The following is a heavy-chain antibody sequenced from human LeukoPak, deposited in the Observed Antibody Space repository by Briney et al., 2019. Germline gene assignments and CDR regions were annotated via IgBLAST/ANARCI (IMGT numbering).Heavy chain of an antibody. J-gene: IGHJ1*01. V-gene: IGHV4-59*12. CDR1: GGSISSYY. CDR3: SRVVQRGGYSGYYSRGHFQH. CDR2: IYYSGST. Sequence: PSETLSLTCTVSGGSISSYYWSWIRQPPGKGLEWIGYIYYSGSTNYNPSPKSRVTISVDTSKNQFSLKLSSVTAADTAVYYCSRVVQRGGYSGYYSRGHFQHWGQGTLVTVSS. D-gene: IGHD3-22*01.